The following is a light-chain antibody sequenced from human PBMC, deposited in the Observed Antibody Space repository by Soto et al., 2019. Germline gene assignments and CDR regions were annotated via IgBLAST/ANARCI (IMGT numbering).Light chain of an antibody. Sequence: EVVLTQSPGTLSLSPGERATLSCRASRTVDGNYLAWYHQKPGQPPRFLIHSASTRAPGIPDRFSASGAGTDFTLTISRLEPEDSAVYYCQQYSASPRTFGPGTKVEIK. CDR3: QQYSASPRT. CDR2: SAS. J-gene: IGKJ1*01. CDR1: RTVDGNY. V-gene: IGKV3-20*01.